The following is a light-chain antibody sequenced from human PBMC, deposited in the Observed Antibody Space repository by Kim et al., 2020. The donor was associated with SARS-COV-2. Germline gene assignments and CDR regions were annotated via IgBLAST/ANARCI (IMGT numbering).Light chain of an antibody. J-gene: IGLJ2*01. CDR1: SSDIGGYNY. CDR3: TSYGGSNNLV. CDR2: DVS. V-gene: IGLV2-8*01. Sequence: QSVLTQPPSASGSLGQSVTISCTGTSSDIGGYNYVSWYQQYPGKTPKILISDVSRRPSGVPDRFSGSKSGNTASLTVSGLQAEDEADYYCTSYGGSNNLVFGGGTQLTVL.